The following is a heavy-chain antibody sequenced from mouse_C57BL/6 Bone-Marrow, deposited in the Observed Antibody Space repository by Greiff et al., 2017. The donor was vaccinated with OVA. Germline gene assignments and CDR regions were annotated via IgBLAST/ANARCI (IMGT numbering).Heavy chain of an antibody. V-gene: IGHV3-6*01. CDR2: IRYDGSN. D-gene: IGHD1-1*01. Sequence: EVKLEESGPGLVKPSQSLSLTCSVTGYSITSGYYWNWIRQFPGNKLEWMGYIRYDGSNNYNPSLKNQISFTRDTSKNQFFLKLNSVTTEDTATYYGARDDYGSSSWFAYWGQGTLVTVSA. CDR1: GYSITSGYY. CDR3: ARDDYGSSSWFAY. J-gene: IGHJ3*01.